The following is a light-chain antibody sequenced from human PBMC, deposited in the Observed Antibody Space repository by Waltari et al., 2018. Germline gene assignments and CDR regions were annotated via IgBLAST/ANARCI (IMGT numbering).Light chain of an antibody. J-gene: IGKJ5*01. CDR2: DAS. CDR1: QSVSSY. CDR3: QQRINWPPSIT. Sequence: EIVLTQSPATLSLSPGERATLSCRASQSVSSYLAWYQQKPGQAPRLLIYDASNRATGIPARLSGSGSGTGFTLTISSLEPEDFAVYYCQQRINWPPSITFGQGTRLEIK. V-gene: IGKV3-11*01.